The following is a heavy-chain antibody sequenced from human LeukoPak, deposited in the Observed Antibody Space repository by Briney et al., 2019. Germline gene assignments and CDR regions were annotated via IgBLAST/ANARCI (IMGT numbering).Heavy chain of an antibody. V-gene: IGHV4-61*02. J-gene: IGHJ5*02. CDR3: ARVRRNSGNKYFDP. D-gene: IGHD5-12*01. Sequence: PSQTLSLICTVSGGSISSGNYYWSWRRQPAGMGLGWIGRIYISVGTDYNPSLKSRLTISIDTSKNQFYLRLSSVTAADTGVYYCARVRRNSGNKYFDPWGQGTRVTVSS. CDR1: GGSISSGNYY. CDR2: IYISVGT.